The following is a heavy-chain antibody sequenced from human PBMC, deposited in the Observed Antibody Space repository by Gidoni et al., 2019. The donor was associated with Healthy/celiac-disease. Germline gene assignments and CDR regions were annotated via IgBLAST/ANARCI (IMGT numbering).Heavy chain of an antibody. Sequence: QVQLVEAGGGVVQPGRFLRLSCAASGFTFSSYGMHWVRQAPGKGLEWVAVIWYDGSNKYYADSVKGRFTISRDNSKNTLYLQMNSLRAEDTAVYYCAAQGKTYDSSGYYPFDYWGQGTLVTVSS. CDR1: GFTFSSYG. D-gene: IGHD3-22*01. J-gene: IGHJ4*02. V-gene: IGHV3-33*01. CDR2: IWYDGSNK. CDR3: AAQGKTYDSSGYYPFDY.